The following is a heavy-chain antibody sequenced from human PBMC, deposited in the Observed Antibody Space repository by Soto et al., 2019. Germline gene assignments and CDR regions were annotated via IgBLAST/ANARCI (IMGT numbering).Heavy chain of an antibody. CDR2: IYYSGST. D-gene: IGHD3-10*01. V-gene: IGHV4-30-4*01. J-gene: IGHJ6*02. Sequence: QVQLQESGPGLVKPSQTLSLTCTVSGGSISSGDYYWSWIRQPPGKGLEWIGYIYYSGSTYYNPSLKSRVTISVDTSKNQFSLKLSSVTAADTAVYYCARDRWGMVRRDYYGMDVWGQGTTVTVSS. CDR3: ARDRWGMVRRDYYGMDV. CDR1: GGSISSGDYY.